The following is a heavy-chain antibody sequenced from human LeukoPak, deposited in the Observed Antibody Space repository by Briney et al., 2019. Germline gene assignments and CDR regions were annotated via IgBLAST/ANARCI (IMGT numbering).Heavy chain of an antibody. J-gene: IGHJ4*02. CDR1: GYSISSGYY. CDR3: ARGGSSSWYSGSSYYFDY. Sequence: PSETLSLTCAVSGYSISSGYYWGWIRQPPGKGLEWIGFIYYSGSTNYNPSLESRVTISVDTSKNQFSLKLSSVTAADTAVYYCARGGSSSWYSGSSYYFDYWGQGTLVTASS. CDR2: IYYSGST. V-gene: IGHV4-38-2*01. D-gene: IGHD6-13*01.